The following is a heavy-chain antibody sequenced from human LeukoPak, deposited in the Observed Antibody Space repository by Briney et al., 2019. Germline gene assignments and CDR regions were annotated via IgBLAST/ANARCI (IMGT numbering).Heavy chain of an antibody. CDR1: GFTFSSYA. D-gene: IGHD3-10*01. V-gene: IGHV3-23*01. Sequence: PGGSLRLSCAASGFTFSSYAMSWVRQAPGKGLEWVSAISGSGGSTYYADSVKGRFTISRDNSKNTLYLQMNTLRAEDTAIYYCAKRATLHVHSYDPGNYFDCWGQGTLITVSS. J-gene: IGHJ4*02. CDR2: ISGSGGST. CDR3: AKRATLHVHSYDPGNYFDC.